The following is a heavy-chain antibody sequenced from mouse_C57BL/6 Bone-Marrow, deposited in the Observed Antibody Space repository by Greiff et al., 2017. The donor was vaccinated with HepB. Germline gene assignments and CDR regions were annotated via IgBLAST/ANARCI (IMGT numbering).Heavy chain of an antibody. CDR1: GFTFSSYA. Sequence: EVKLVESGGGLVKPGGSLKLSCAASGFTFSSYAMSWVRQTPEKRLEWVATISDGGSYTYYPDNVKGRFTISRDNAKNNLYLQMSHLKSEDTAMYYCARDYDYDDAMGYWGQGTSVTVSS. CDR3: ARDYDYDDAMGY. V-gene: IGHV5-4*01. CDR2: ISDGGSYT. J-gene: IGHJ4*01. D-gene: IGHD2-4*01.